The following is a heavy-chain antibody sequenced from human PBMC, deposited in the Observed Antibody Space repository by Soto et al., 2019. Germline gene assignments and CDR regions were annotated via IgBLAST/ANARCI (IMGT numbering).Heavy chain of an antibody. CDR1: GYSISSGYY. D-gene: IGHD3-3*01. Sequence: SETLSLTCAVSGYSISSGYYWGWLRQPPVKGLECIGSIYHGGSTYYNPSLNSRVTMSVDTSKNQFSTNLSSVTAADTAVYYCARVDYDFWSGSSPSNYGIDVWGQGTTVTVSS. J-gene: IGHJ6*02. V-gene: IGHV4-38-2*01. CDR3: ARVDYDFWSGSSPSNYGIDV. CDR2: IYHGGST.